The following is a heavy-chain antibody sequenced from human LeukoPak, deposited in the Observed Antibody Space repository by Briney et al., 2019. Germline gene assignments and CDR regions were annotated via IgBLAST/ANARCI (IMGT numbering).Heavy chain of an antibody. V-gene: IGHV4-4*07. CDR3: AREGGSSWPPGLGYYYYMDV. D-gene: IGHD6-13*01. CDR2: IYTSGYT. CDR1: GGSISSYY. Sequence: SETLSLTCAVSGGSISSYYWSWIRQPAGKGLEWIGRIYTSGYTNYNPSLKSRVTMSVDTSKNQFSLKLSSVTAADTAVYYCAREGGSSWPPGLGYYYYMDVWGKGTTVTVSS. J-gene: IGHJ6*03.